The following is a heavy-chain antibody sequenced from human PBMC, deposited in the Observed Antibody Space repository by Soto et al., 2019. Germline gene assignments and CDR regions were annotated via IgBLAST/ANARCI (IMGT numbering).Heavy chain of an antibody. V-gene: IGHV3-30*18. CDR3: AKVAVTNYFDY. D-gene: IGHD2-21*02. Sequence: QVQLVESGGGVVQPGRSLRLSCAASGFTFSSYGMHWVRQAPGKGLEWVAVISYDGSDKYYADSVKGRFTISRDNSKNTLYLQMNSLRAEDTAVYYCAKVAVTNYFDYWGQGTLVTVSS. CDR2: ISYDGSDK. J-gene: IGHJ4*02. CDR1: GFTFSSYG.